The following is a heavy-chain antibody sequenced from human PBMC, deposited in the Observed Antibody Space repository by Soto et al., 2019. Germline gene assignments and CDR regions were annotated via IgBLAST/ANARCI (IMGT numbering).Heavy chain of an antibody. D-gene: IGHD3-22*01. V-gene: IGHV1-2*02. CDR2: INPITGGT. Sequence: ASLKVSCRASGYTFTSYYIHWVRQAPGQGLEWMGWINPITGGTNYAPKFQGRVTMTRDTSITTAYMELSRLRSDDTAVYYCARNYYDSSDRDYLDYWGQGTPVTV. CDR1: GYTFTSYY. J-gene: IGHJ4*02. CDR3: ARNYYDSSDRDYLDY.